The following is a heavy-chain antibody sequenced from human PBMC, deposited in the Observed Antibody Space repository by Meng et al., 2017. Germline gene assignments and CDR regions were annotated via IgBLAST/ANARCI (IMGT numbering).Heavy chain of an antibody. J-gene: IGHJ4*02. CDR3: AKAHKYYYDSSGYWDFDY. CDR2: ISGSGGST. D-gene: IGHD3-22*01. Sequence: GGSLRLSCATSGFTFSNYAMRWVRQAPGKGLEWVSAISGSGGSTYYADSVKGRFTISRDNSKNTLYLQMNSLRAEDTAVYYCAKAHKYYYDSSGYWDFDYWGQGTLVTVSS. CDR1: GFTFSNYA. V-gene: IGHV3-23*01.